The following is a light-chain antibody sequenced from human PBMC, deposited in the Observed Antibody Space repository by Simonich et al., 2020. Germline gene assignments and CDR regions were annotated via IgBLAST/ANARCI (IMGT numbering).Light chain of an antibody. J-gene: IGLJ2*01. V-gene: IGLV2-14*01. CDR1: SSDVGGYNY. Sequence: QSALTQPASVSGSPGQSITISCTGTSSDVGGYNYVSWYQQHPGKAPKLMIYDVSKRPSGVSKRFSGSKSGKTASLTISGLQAEDEADYYCSSYTSSSTVVFGGGTKLTVL. CDR3: SSYTSSSTVV. CDR2: DVS.